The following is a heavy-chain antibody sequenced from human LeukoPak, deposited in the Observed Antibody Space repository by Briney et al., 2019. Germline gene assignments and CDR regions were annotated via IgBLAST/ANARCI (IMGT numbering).Heavy chain of an antibody. D-gene: IGHD1-1*01. V-gene: IGHV3-33*01. CDR2: IWYDGSNK. CDR3: ARRGWNDAFDI. CDR1: GFTFSSYG. J-gene: IGHJ3*02. Sequence: QTGGSLRLSCAASGFTFSSYGMHWVRQAPGKGLEWVAVIWYDGSNKYYADSVKGRFTISRDNSKNTLYLQMNSLRAEDTAEYYCARRGWNDAFDIWGQGTMVTVSS.